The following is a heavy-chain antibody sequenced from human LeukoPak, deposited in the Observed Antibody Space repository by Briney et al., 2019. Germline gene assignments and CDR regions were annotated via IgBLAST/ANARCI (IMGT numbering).Heavy chain of an antibody. CDR2: IKEDGSEK. J-gene: IGHJ3*02. D-gene: IGHD2-21*01. Sequence: GGSLRLSCEASGFTFNNYWMTWVRQAPGKGPEWVANIKEDGSEKYYVDSVKGRFTISRDNSKNTLYLQMNSLRAEDTAVYYCAKDCGGDCLNAFDIWGQGTMVTVSS. CDR1: GFTFNNYW. V-gene: IGHV3-7*04. CDR3: AKDCGGDCLNAFDI.